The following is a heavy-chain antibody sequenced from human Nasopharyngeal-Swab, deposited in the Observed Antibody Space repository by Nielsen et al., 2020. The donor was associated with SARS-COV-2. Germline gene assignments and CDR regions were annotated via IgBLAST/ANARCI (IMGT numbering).Heavy chain of an antibody. CDR2: ISGSYGST. D-gene: IGHD5-24*01. V-gene: IGHV3-23*01. J-gene: IGHJ5*02. CDR3: AKGYGGAPTNCFDP. Sequence: WIRQPPGKGLEWVSGISGSYGSTYYADSVKGRFTISRDTAKNTLYLEMNNLRAEDTALYYCAKGYGGAPTNCFDPWGQGALVTVSS.